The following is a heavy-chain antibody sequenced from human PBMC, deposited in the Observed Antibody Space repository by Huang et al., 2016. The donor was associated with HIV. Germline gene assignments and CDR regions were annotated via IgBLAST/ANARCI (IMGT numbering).Heavy chain of an antibody. Sequence: QLQLQESGPGLVKPSETLSLTCTVSGGSVSSPNYYWGWLRQPPGKGLEGIGTIYYTGSTYYNPSLKGRVTISVDTSKNQFYLKVTSVTAADTALHYCARPPGSGILGGWFDPWGQGALVTVSS. D-gene: IGHD3-10*01. CDR3: ARPPGSGILGGWFDP. CDR2: IYYTGST. J-gene: IGHJ5*02. V-gene: IGHV4-39*01. CDR1: GGSVSSPNYY.